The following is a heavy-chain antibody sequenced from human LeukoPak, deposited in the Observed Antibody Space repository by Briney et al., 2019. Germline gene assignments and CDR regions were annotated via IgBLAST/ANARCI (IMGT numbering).Heavy chain of an antibody. D-gene: IGHD2-2*01. CDR1: GFTFSSYA. J-gene: IGHJ4*02. V-gene: IGHV3-30*04. Sequence: GGSLRLSCAASGFTFSSYAMHWVRQAPGKGLEWVAVISYDGSNKYYADSVKGRFTISRDNSKNTLYLQMNSLRAEDTAVYYCARDSQPIVVVPAAPDYWGQGTLVTVSS. CDR3: ARDSQPIVVVPAAPDY. CDR2: ISYDGSNK.